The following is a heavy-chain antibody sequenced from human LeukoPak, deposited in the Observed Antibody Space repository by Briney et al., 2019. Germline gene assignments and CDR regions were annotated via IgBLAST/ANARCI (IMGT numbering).Heavy chain of an antibody. D-gene: IGHD6-19*01. CDR3: ARGRLTVPSKNRIAVFDY. CDR1: GGSISSGDYY. V-gene: IGHV4-39*07. J-gene: IGHJ4*02. Sequence: SETLSLTCTVSGGSISSGDYYWSWIRQPPGKGLEWIGEINHSGSTNYNPSLKSRVTISVDTSKDQFSLKLSSVTAADTAVYYCARGRLTVPSKNRIAVFDYWGQGTLVTVSS. CDR2: INHSGST.